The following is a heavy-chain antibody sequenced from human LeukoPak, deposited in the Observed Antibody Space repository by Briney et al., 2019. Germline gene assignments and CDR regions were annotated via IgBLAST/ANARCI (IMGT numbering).Heavy chain of an antibody. CDR3: ARGALTIVSKLPMDV. V-gene: IGHV3-21*01. D-gene: IGHD5/OR15-5a*01. J-gene: IGHJ6*02. Sequence: GGSLRLSCAASGFTFSSYSMNWVRQAPGKGLEWVSSISSSSSYIYYADSVKGRFTISRDNAKNSLYLQMNSLRAEDTAVYYCARGALTIVSKLPMDVWGQGTTVTVSS. CDR2: ISSSSSYI. CDR1: GFTFSSYS.